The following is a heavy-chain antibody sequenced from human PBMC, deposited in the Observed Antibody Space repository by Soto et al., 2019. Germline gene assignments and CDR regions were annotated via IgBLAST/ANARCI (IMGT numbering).Heavy chain of an antibody. Sequence: GSLIISCAASGFTFSSYSMNWVRQAQGKGLEWVSSISSSSSYIYYADSVKGRFTISRDNAKNSLYLQMNSLRAEDTAVYYCARDLSRYSGSYGYFDYWGQGTLVTVSS. CDR3: ARDLSRYSGSYGYFDY. CDR1: GFTFSSYS. D-gene: IGHD1-26*01. V-gene: IGHV3-21*01. J-gene: IGHJ4*02. CDR2: ISSSSSYI.